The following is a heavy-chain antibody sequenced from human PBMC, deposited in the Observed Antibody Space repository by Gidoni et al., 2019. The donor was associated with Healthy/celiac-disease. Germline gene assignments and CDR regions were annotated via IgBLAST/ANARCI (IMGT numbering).Heavy chain of an antibody. CDR3: ARRGITMVRGVKSFSY. D-gene: IGHD3-10*01. J-gene: IGHJ4*02. CDR2: INHSGST. Sequence: AVYGWSFRGYYWSWIRQPPGKGLEWIGEINHSGSTNYNPSLKSRVTISVDTSKNQFSLKLSSVTAADTAVYYCARRGITMVRGVKSFSYWGQGTLVTVSS. V-gene: IGHV4-34*01. CDR1: GWSFRGYY.